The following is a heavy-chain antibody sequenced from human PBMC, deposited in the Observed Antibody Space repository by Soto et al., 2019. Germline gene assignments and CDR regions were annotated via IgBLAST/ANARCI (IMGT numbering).Heavy chain of an antibody. CDR3: AKASRAYAPTGLFFDS. Sequence: PGGSLRLSCAASGFPFINFAMSWVRQAPGKALEWVASLDTSGDITFYASSVKGRFFISRDNSRKTLFLQMSSLRADDSAVYYCAKASRAYAPTGLFFDSWGQGTRVTVS. CDR2: LDTSGDIT. CDR1: GFPFINFA. V-gene: IGHV3-23*01. D-gene: IGHD4-17*01. J-gene: IGHJ4*02.